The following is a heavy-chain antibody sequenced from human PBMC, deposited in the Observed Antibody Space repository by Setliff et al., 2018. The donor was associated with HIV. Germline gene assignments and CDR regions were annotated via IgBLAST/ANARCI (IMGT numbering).Heavy chain of an antibody. V-gene: IGHV5-51*01. CDR1: GYSFTKYW. CDR2: IWPDDSDT. D-gene: IGHD5-12*01. CDR3: ARRALRGGYDPEYYFDY. Sequence: GESLKISCKASGYSFTKYWVGWVRQMPGNGLEWVGLIWPDDSDTIYSPSFQGQVTLSADKSMTTAYLQWSSLKASDTAMYYCARRALRGGYDPEYYFDYWGQGTLVTVSS. J-gene: IGHJ4*02.